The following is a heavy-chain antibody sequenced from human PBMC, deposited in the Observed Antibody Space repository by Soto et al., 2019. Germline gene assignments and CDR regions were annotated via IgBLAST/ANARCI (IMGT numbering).Heavy chain of an antibody. V-gene: IGHV3-23*01. CDR2: MSGNGANT. CDR3: AKAYGDYFYYYMDV. CDR1: GFTFDSYV. J-gene: IGHJ6*03. Sequence: EVQLLESGGGLVQPGGSLRLSCAASGFTFDSYVMSWVRQAPGKGLEWVSSMSGNGANTYYADSVKGRFTISRDNSKNTLSLQMNSLRAEDTALYYFAKAYGDYFYYYMDVWGKGTTVTVSS. D-gene: IGHD3-10*01.